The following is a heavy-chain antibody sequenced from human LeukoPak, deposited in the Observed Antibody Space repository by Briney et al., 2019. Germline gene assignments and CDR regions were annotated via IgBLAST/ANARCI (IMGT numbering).Heavy chain of an antibody. V-gene: IGHV3-48*04. J-gene: IGHJ5*02. CDR2: ISPTSSNI. Sequence: GGSLRLSCAASGFTFRDYSMNWVRQAPGRGTECVSYISPTSSNIFYVDSVRGRFTISRDNATNSLYLQMNSLRAEDTAVYYCARDVRYGDYAGWFDPWGQGTLVTVSS. CDR3: ARDVRYGDYAGWFDP. CDR1: GFTFRDYS. D-gene: IGHD4-17*01.